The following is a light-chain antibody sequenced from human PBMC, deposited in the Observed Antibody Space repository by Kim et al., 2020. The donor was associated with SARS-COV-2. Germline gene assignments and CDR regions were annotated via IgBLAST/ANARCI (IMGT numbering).Light chain of an antibody. CDR1: QSINSAY. CDR2: GTS. J-gene: IGKJ1*01. V-gene: IGKV3-20*01. CDR3: QHYGSSPWT. Sequence: EIVMTQSPGTLSLSPGERATLSCRASQSINSAYLAWFQQKPGQAPRLLIYGTSTRANGIPDRFSGSGSGTDFTLTITRLESEDFVVYYCQHYGSSPWTFGQGTKVEIK.